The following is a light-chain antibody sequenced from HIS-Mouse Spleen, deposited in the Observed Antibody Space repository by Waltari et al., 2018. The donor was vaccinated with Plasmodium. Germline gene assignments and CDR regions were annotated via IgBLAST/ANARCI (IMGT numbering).Light chain of an antibody. CDR2: AAF. Sequence: DIQLTQSPSFLSASVGDRVTITCRASQGISSYLAWYQPKPGKGPKHQSYAAFTLQSGVPSRFSGSGSGTEFTLTTSSLQAEDCATYYCQQRNSYPYTFGQGTKLEIK. J-gene: IGKJ2*01. CDR1: QGISSY. V-gene: IGKV1-9*01. CDR3: QQRNSYPYT.